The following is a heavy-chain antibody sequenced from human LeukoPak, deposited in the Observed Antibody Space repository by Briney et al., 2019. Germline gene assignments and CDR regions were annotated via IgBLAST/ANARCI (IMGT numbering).Heavy chain of an antibody. CDR3: ARGRSGLAAAGTYDY. CDR2: INPNSGRT. CDR1: GYTFTISD. Sequence: ASVTVSFKASGYTFTISDINWVRQAAGQGLEWMGWINPNSGRTGYAQKFQGRVTMTANTSISTAYMELSSLRFDDTAVYYCARGRSGLAAAGTYDYWGQGTLITVSS. V-gene: IGHV1-8*01. D-gene: IGHD6-13*01. J-gene: IGHJ4*02.